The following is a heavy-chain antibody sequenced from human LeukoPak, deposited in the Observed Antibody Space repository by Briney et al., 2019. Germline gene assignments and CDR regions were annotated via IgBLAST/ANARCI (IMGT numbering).Heavy chain of an antibody. J-gene: IGHJ4*02. Sequence: PSETLSLTCTVSDASISSSYFYWSWIRQPPGKGLEWIGNVFHSGSTHYSPSLKSRVTISVGTSRKQFSLRLSAATAADTAVYYCARQRGGSWVNDYWGQGTLVTVSS. CDR2: VFHSGST. V-gene: IGHV4-39*01. CDR3: ARQRGGSWVNDY. CDR1: DASISSSYFY. D-gene: IGHD1-26*01.